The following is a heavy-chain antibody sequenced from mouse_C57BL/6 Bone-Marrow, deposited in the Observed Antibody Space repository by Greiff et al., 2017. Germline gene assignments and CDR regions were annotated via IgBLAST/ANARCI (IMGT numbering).Heavy chain of an antibody. V-gene: IGHV5-6*02. CDR1: GFTFSSYG. J-gene: IGHJ3*01. D-gene: IGHD1-1*01. CDR2: ISSGGSYT. CDR3: ARREGNCYGRRPWFAY. Sequence: DVKLVESGGDLVKPGGSLKLSCAASGFTFSSYGMSWVRQTPDKRLEWVATISSGGSYTYYPDSVKGRFTISRDNAKNTLYLQMSSLKSEDTAMYYCARREGNCYGRRPWFAYWGQGTLVTVSA.